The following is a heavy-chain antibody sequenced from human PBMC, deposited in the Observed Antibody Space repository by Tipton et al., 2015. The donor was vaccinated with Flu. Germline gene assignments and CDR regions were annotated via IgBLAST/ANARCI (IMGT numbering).Heavy chain of an antibody. CDR2: ISPSGST. D-gene: IGHD6-13*01. Sequence: TLSLTCTVSGGSFSSYFWSWIRQSAGKGLEWIGRISPSGSTNYNASLKSRVTISVDTSKNQFSLKLSSVTAADTAVYYCARLSSNWYHQLDNWGQGTLVTVSS. CDR3: ARLSSNWYHQLDN. J-gene: IGHJ4*02. CDR1: GGSFSSYF. V-gene: IGHV4-4*07.